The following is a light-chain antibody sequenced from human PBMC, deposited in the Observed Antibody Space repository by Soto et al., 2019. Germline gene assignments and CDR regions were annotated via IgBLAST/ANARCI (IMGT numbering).Light chain of an antibody. V-gene: IGKV3-15*01. CDR2: GAS. CDR3: KQYINWPRT. Sequence: EIVLTQSPVTLSVSPGERVTLSCRVSQRLSSNLAWYQQRPGQAPRLLIYGASIRATDIPARFIGSGSGTEFNLTISTLQSEDFPVYYCKQYINWPRTFGQGTKVDIK. J-gene: IGKJ1*01. CDR1: QRLSSN.